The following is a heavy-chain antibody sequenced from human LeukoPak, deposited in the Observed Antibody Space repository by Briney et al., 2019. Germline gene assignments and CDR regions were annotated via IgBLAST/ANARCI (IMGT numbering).Heavy chain of an antibody. Sequence: GGSLRLSCAASGFTLSNYPMGWVRQAPVKGLEWLSAIGEEKSGSWTKSADSVKGRFTISRDNSKNTLYLQMNSLRAEDTAVYYCALIWFGELLGAFDIWGQGTMVTVSS. CDR3: ALIWFGELLGAFDI. J-gene: IGHJ3*02. V-gene: IGHV3-23*01. D-gene: IGHD3-10*01. CDR2: IGEEKSGSWT. CDR1: GFTLSNYP.